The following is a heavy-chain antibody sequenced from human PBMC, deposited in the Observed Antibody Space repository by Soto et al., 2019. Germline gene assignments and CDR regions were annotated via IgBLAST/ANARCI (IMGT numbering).Heavy chain of an antibody. Sequence: QVQLVESGGGVVQPGRSLRLSCAASGFTFSSYGMHWVRQAPGKGLEWVAVISYDGSNKYYADSVKGRFTISRDNSKNTXXLQMNSLRAEDTAVYYCAKEIVLVPAGYYYYGMDVWGQGTTVTVSS. CDR3: AKEIVLVPAGYYYYGMDV. V-gene: IGHV3-30*18. CDR2: ISYDGSNK. D-gene: IGHD2-2*01. CDR1: GFTFSSYG. J-gene: IGHJ6*02.